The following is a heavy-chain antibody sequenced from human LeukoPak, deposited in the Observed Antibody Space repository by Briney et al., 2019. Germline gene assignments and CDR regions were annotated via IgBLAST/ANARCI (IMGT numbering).Heavy chain of an antibody. CDR3: AKGVGEWVVVVINFDY. Sequence: GGSLRLSCAASGFTFSGYAMSWVRQAPGKGLEWVSGILGSGDSTYYTDSVKGRFTISRDNSKNTLYLQMNSLRAEDTAVYYCAKGVGEWVVVVINFDYWGQGTLVTVSS. J-gene: IGHJ4*02. CDR1: GFTFSGYA. D-gene: IGHD3-22*01. V-gene: IGHV3-23*01. CDR2: ILGSGDST.